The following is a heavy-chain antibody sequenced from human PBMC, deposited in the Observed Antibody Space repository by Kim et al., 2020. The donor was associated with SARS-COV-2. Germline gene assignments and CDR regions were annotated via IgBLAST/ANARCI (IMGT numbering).Heavy chain of an antibody. Sequence: SQTLSLTCDVSGVSLSDYYWTWIRQPPGGGLEWIGRINHSGATSYKPSLTSRVSFSVDVSMNPFSLKLTSVPAADTAVSLCAHGSAYGPFGSWGQVTLVT. D-gene: IGHD5-12*01. CDR1: GVSLSDYY. CDR3: AHGSAYGPFGS. CDR2: INHSGAT. J-gene: IGHJ4*02. V-gene: IGHV4-34*01.